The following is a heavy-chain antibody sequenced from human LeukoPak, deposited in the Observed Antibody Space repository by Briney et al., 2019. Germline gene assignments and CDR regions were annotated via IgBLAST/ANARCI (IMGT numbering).Heavy chain of an antibody. V-gene: IGHV3-66*02. CDR3: ARDRQYNWNYGSY. Sequence: GGSLRLSCAASGFTVSSNYMSWVSQAPGKGLEWVSVIYSGGSTYYADSVKGRFTISRDNSKNTLYLQMNSLRAEDTAVYYCARDRQYNWNYGSYWGQGTLVTVSS. CDR1: GFTVSSNY. CDR2: IYSGGST. D-gene: IGHD1-7*01. J-gene: IGHJ4*02.